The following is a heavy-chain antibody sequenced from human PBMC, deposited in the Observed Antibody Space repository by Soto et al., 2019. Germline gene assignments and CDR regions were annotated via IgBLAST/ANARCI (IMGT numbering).Heavy chain of an antibody. V-gene: IGHV1-2*06. CDR2: VNPNTGLT. Sequence: QVQLVQSESEVRKPGASVKVSCQASGYTFTPLYMNWVRQAPGQGLEWMGRVNPNTGLTKYAQKFECSVSMTRDTSTNTAYLESSGPTSDATAVYYCTTLRRHPWGQGTLVTVAS. CDR3: TTLRRHP. D-gene: IGHD3-9*01. J-gene: IGHJ5*02. CDR1: GYTFTPLY.